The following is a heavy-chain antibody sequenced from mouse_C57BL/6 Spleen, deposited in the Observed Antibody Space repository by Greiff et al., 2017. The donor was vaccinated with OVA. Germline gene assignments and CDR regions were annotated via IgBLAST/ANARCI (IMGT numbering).Heavy chain of an antibody. CDR2: ISDGGSYT. Sequence: EVQGVESGGGLVKPGGSLKLSCAASGFTFSSYAMSWVRQTPEKRLEWVATISDGGSYTYYPDNVKGRFTISRDNAKNNLYLQMSHLKSEDTAMYYCARDGRMPDYDFDYWGQGTTLTVSS. D-gene: IGHD2-4*01. J-gene: IGHJ2*01. CDR3: ARDGRMPDYDFDY. V-gene: IGHV5-4*01. CDR1: GFTFSSYA.